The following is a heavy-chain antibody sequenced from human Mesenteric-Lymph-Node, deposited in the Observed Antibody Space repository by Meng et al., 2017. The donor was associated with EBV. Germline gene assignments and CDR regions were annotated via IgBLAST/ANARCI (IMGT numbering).Heavy chain of an antibody. CDR2: TYYRSKWYN. CDR1: GDSVSSNNAA. D-gene: IGHD3-10*01. CDR3: ARDGPYGSGSYFDY. Sequence: QLQQSGAGLVNPPQTLSLTCAISGDSVSSNNAAWNWIRRCPSRGLEWLGRTYYRSKWYNDFAVSVKSRITINPDTSKNQLSLQLKSVTPEDTAVYYCARDGPYGSGSYFDYWGQGTLVTVSS. V-gene: IGHV6-1*01. J-gene: IGHJ4*02.